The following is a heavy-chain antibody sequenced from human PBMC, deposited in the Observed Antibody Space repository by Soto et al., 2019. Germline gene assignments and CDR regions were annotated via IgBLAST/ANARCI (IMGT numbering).Heavy chain of an antibody. CDR3: ARDRTLRGVHYYYGMDV. V-gene: IGHV4-61*01. CDR2: IYYSGST. CDR1: GGSVSSGSYY. Sequence: PSETLSLTCTVSGGSVSSGSYYWSWIRQPPGKGLEWIGYIYYSGSTNYNPSLKSRVTISVDTSKNQFSLKLSSVTAADTAVYYCARDRTLRGVHYYYGMDVWGQGTTVTVS. D-gene: IGHD3-10*01. J-gene: IGHJ6*02.